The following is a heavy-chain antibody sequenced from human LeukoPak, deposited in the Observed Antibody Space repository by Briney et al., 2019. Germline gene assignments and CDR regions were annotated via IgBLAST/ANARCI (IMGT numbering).Heavy chain of an antibody. J-gene: IGHJ6*04. CDR3: AELGITMIRAG. V-gene: IGHV3-48*04. Sequence: GGSLRLSCAASGFTFSSYSMNWVRQAPGKGLERVSYISSSGSTIYYADSVKGRFTISRDNAKNSLYLQMNSLRAEDTAVYYCAELGITMIRAGWGKASTVTIPS. D-gene: IGHD3-22*01. CDR2: ISSSGSTI. CDR1: GFTFSSYS.